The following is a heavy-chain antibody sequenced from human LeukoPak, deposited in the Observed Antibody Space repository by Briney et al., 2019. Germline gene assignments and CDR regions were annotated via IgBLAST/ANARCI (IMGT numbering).Heavy chain of an antibody. CDR3: ARVSPIAAAGSSYYYAIDV. Sequence: SETLSLTCNVSGGSISNYYWTGIPQPAGKGLEWIGRIYSSVTTTYNPSLKSRVAMSVDTSRNQFSLKLNSVSAADTAVYYCARVSPIAAAGSSYYYAIDVWGQGTPVTVSS. V-gene: IGHV4-4*07. CDR2: IYSSVTT. CDR1: GGSISNYY. J-gene: IGHJ6*02. D-gene: IGHD6-25*01.